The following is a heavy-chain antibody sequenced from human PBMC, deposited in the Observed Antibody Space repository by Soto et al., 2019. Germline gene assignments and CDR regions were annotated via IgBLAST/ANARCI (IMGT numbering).Heavy chain of an antibody. CDR1: GYTFSRYY. CDR2: INPSRGTT. Sequence: QVQLVQSGAEVKKPGASVEVSCKASGYTFSRYYLHWLRQAPGQGLEWMGIINPSRGTTTYAQKFRGRFTRTSDTSTSTVYMDLSSLKSEDTAVYYCARDLYLIADRPYMIGSDWFDAWGQGTLVAVSS. V-gene: IGHV1-46*01. CDR3: ARDLYLIADRPYMIGSDWFDA. D-gene: IGHD6-6*01. J-gene: IGHJ5*02.